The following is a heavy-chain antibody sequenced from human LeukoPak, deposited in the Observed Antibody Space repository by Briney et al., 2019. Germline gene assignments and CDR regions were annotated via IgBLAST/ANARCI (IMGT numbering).Heavy chain of an antibody. D-gene: IGHD6-25*01. CDR1: GYTFTGYY. J-gene: IGHJ4*02. CDR3: ATPGYSSGTVFDY. V-gene: IGHV1-2*04. CDR2: INPNSGGT. Sequence: ASVKVSCKASGYTFTGYYMHWVRQAPGQGLEWMGWINPNSGGTNYAQKFQGWVTMTRDTSISTAYMELSSLRSEDTAVYYCATPGYSSGTVFDYWGQGTLVTVSS.